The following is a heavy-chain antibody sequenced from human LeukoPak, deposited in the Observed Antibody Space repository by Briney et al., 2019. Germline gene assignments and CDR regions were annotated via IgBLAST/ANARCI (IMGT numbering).Heavy chain of an antibody. Sequence: PSETLSLTGAGSGGSFSGYYWYWIRQPPGKGLEWIGEINHGESTNYNPSLKSRATLSVDTSKNQFSLKLTSVTAADTAVYYCARGRTYYYDTSGYYPSIYYGMDVWGQGTTVIVSS. D-gene: IGHD3-22*01. V-gene: IGHV4-34*01. J-gene: IGHJ6*02. CDR2: INHGEST. CDR1: GGSFSGYY. CDR3: ARGRTYYYDTSGYYPSIYYGMDV.